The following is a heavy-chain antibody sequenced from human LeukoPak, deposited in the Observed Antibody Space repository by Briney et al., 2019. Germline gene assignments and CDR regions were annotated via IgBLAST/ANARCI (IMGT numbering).Heavy chain of an antibody. J-gene: IGHJ4*02. D-gene: IGHD4-17*01. V-gene: IGHV3-30*18. CDR1: GFTFSSYG. Sequence: GGSLRLSCAASGFTFSSYGMHWVCQAPGKGLEWVAVITYDGSNKYYADSVKGRFTISRDNSKNTLYLQMNSLRAEDTAVYYCAKADSGDYVGYFDYWGQGTLVTVSS. CDR3: AKADSGDYVGYFDY. CDR2: ITYDGSNK.